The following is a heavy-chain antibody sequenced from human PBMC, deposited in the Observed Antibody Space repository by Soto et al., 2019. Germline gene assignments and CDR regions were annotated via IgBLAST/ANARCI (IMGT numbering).Heavy chain of an antibody. CDR1: GFTFSGSD. CDR3: TRLGSGYYYDGY. D-gene: IGHD3-22*01. V-gene: IGHV3-73*01. J-gene: IGHJ4*02. CDR2: IRDKAHNYAT. Sequence: GGSLRLSCAASGFTFSGSDMNWFRQASGKGLEWVGRIRDKAHNYATAYAASVKGRFIISRDDSKNTAYLQMNSLKTEDTAVYYCTRLGSGYYYDGYWGQGTLVTVSS.